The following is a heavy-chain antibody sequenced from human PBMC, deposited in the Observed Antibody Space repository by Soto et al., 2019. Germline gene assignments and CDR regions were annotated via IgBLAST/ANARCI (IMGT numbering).Heavy chain of an antibody. V-gene: IGHV5-51*01. CDR3: ARREVVGATFDAFDI. Sequence: GESLKISCKGSGYSFTSYWIGWVRQMPGKGLERMGIIYPGDSDTRYSPYFQGQVTISADKSISTTYLQWSSLKASDTAMYYCARREVVGATFDAFDIWGQGTMVTVSS. J-gene: IGHJ3*02. CDR2: IYPGDSDT. CDR1: GYSFTSYW. D-gene: IGHD1-26*01.